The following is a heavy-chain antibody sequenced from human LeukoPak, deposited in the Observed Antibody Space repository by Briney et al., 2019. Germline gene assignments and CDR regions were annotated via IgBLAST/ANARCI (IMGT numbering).Heavy chain of an antibody. V-gene: IGHV4-59*01. CDR2: IYYSGCT. J-gene: IGHJ6*03. Sequence: SETLSITCTVPGGSLSSYYWSWIPQRPGEGLGRSGYIYYSGCTNYNPSLKSRVTISVDTSKNQFPLKLSSVTAADTAVYYCARDGGSSIAYYYYYYMDVWGKGTTVTVSS. CDR1: GGSLSSYY. D-gene: IGHD6-6*01. CDR3: ARDGGSSIAYYYYYYMDV.